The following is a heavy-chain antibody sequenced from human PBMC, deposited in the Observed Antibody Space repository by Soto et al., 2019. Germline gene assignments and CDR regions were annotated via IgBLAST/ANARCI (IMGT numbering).Heavy chain of an antibody. CDR2: ISSSSSYI. V-gene: IGHV3-21*01. CDR3: AGGYSYGYSGMDV. Sequence: GSLRLSCAASGFTFSSYSMNWVRQAPGKGLEWVSSISSSSSYIYYADSVKGRFTISRDNSKNTLYLQMNSLRAEDTAVYYCAGGYSYGYSGMDVWGQGTTVTVSS. CDR1: GFTFSSYS. D-gene: IGHD5-18*01. J-gene: IGHJ6*02.